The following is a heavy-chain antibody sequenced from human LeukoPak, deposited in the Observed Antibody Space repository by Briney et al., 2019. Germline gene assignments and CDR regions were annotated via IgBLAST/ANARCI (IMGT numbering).Heavy chain of an antibody. V-gene: IGHV4-61*02. CDR2: IYTSGST. Sequence: PSETLSLTCTVPGGSISSGSYYWSWIRQPAGKGLEWIGRIYTSGSTNYNPSLKSRVTISVDTSKNQFSLKLSSVTAADTAVYYCARSAGVTTHYYYYMDVWGKGTTVTISS. J-gene: IGHJ6*03. CDR1: GGSISSGSYY. D-gene: IGHD4-17*01. CDR3: ARSAGVTTHYYYYMDV.